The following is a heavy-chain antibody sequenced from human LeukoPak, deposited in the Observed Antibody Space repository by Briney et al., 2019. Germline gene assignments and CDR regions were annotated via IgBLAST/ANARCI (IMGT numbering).Heavy chain of an antibody. V-gene: IGHV4-61*01. Sequence: SETLSLTCTVSGGSVSSGSYYWSWIRQPPGKGLEWIGYIYYSGSTNYNPSLKSRATISVDTSKNQFSLKLSSVTAADTAVYYCAREVKPRTNMGIVVVPAAIDYWGQGTLVTVSS. CDR3: AREVKPRTNMGIVVVPAAIDY. CDR1: GGSVSSGSYY. J-gene: IGHJ4*02. D-gene: IGHD2-2*01. CDR2: IYYSGST.